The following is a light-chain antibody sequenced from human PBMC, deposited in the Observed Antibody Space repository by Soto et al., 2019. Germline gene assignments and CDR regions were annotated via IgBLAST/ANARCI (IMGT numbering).Light chain of an antibody. Sequence: AIQVTQSPSSLSASLGDRVTITCRASQGIGHDLGWYQQKPGKAPKLLIYAAATLQSGVPSRFSGSGSGTDFTLTISSLQPEDFATYYCLQDYDYPWTFGQGTKVEI. V-gene: IGKV1-6*01. CDR1: QGIGHD. J-gene: IGKJ1*01. CDR3: LQDYDYPWT. CDR2: AAA.